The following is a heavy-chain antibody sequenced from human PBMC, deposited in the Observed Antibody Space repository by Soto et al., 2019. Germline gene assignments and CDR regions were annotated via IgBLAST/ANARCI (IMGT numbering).Heavy chain of an antibody. CDR2: IIPIFGTA. CDR1: GGTFSSYA. V-gene: IGHV1-69*12. J-gene: IGHJ5*02. CDR3: ARDRGPSIGYYPYWFDP. D-gene: IGHD3-22*01. Sequence: QVQLVQSGAEVKKPGSSVKVSCKASGGTFSSYAITWVRQAPGQGLEWMGGIIPIFGTANYAQKFQARVTITADESRSQAYMKLSSLRTEDTAVYYCARDRGPSIGYYPYWFDPWGHGTLVTVSS.